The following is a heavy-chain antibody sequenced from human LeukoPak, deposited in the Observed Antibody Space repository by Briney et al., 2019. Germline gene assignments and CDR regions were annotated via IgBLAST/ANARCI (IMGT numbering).Heavy chain of an antibody. D-gene: IGHD3-10*01. J-gene: IGHJ6*02. Sequence: SETLSLTCAVYGGSFSGYYWSWIRQPPGKGLEWIGEINHSGSTNYNPSLKSRVTISVDTSKNQFSLKLSSVTAADTAVYYCAREPPAIYYYGSVSPYGMDVWGQGTTVTVSS. V-gene: IGHV4-34*01. CDR3: AREPPAIYYYGSVSPYGMDV. CDR1: GGSFSGYY. CDR2: INHSGST.